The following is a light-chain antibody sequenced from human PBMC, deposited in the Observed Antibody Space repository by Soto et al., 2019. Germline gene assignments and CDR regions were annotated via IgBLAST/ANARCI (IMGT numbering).Light chain of an antibody. CDR1: ASDVGTYKY. V-gene: IGLV2-14*01. CDR3: SSYTNSGTHV. CDR2: GVS. Sequence: ALTQPASVSGSPGQSITISCTGSASDVGTYKYVSWYQLHPDKAPKLLIYGVSNRPSGVSNHFSGSKSGNTASLTISGLQAEDEADYYCSSYTNSGTHVFGTGTKVTVL. J-gene: IGLJ1*01.